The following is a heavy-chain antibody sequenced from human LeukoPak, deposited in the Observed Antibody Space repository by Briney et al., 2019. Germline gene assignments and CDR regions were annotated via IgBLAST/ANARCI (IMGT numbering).Heavy chain of an antibody. CDR3: ARGPDCGGDCYILS. CDR2: IYHSGST. J-gene: IGHJ5*02. CDR1: GYSISSGYY. D-gene: IGHD2-21*02. V-gene: IGHV4-38-2*02. Sequence: SETLSLTCTVSGYSISSGYYWGWIRQPPGKGLEWIGSIYHSGSTYYNPSLKSRVTISVDTSKNQFSLKLSSVTAADTAVYYCARGPDCGGDCYILSWGQGTLVTVSS.